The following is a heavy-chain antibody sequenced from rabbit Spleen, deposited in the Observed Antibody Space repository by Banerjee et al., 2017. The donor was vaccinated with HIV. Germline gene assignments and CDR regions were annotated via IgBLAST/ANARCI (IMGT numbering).Heavy chain of an antibody. J-gene: IGHJ2*01. CDR1: GFSFSSSYY. CDR3: ARGNYGGDGAAFDP. D-gene: IGHD4-2*01. Sequence: QSLEESGGDLVKPGASLTLTCTASGFSFSSSYYMCWVRQAPGKGLEWIGCINTGSGSTWYASWAKGRFAISKTSSTTVTLQMTSLTAADTAAYFCARGNYGGDGAAFDPWGPGSLVTVS. V-gene: IGHV1S40*01. CDR2: INTGSGST.